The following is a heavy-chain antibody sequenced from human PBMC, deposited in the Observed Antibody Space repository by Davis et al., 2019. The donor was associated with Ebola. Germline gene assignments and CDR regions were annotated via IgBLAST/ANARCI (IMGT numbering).Heavy chain of an antibody. D-gene: IGHD4-17*01. Sequence: PGGSLRLSCEVSGFSFSGYWMSWVRQAPGKGLEWVASIHKDGNEKYYVDSVKGRFTISRDNAKSTLYLQMNSLTAEDTAVYYCVRTTYGAPEYWGQGTLVTVSS. CDR3: VRTTYGAPEY. CDR1: GFSFSGYW. J-gene: IGHJ4*02. CDR2: IHKDGNEK. V-gene: IGHV3-7*01.